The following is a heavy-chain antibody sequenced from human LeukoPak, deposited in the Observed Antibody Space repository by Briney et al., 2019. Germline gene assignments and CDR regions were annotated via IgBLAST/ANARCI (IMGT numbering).Heavy chain of an antibody. J-gene: IGHJ4*02. CDR1: GSTFNDYY. CDR3: AREGGSRYYFDS. CDR2: ISYSGSTI. Sequence: GGSLRLSCAASGSTFNDYYMSWIRQAPGKGLEWVSYISYSGSTIYYADSVKGRFTISRDNAKNSLYLHMNSLRAEDTAVYYCAREGGSRYYFDSWGQGTLVTVSS. V-gene: IGHV3-11*04. D-gene: IGHD1-26*01.